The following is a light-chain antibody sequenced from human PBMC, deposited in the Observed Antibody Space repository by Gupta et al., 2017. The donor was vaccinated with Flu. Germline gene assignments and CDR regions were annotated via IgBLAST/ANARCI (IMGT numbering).Light chain of an antibody. V-gene: IGKV1-9*01. J-gene: IGKJ5*01. CDR3: RKLNSDPPMT. CDR2: GAS. Sequence: DIQLTQSPSFMSASVGDRVTITCRASQVISSYLAWYQQKPGKAAKLLIDGASTLQSGVPSRFSGSGAGTEFTLTISSLEPEDFATYYCRKLNSDPPMTFGRGTRLEIK. CDR1: QVISSY.